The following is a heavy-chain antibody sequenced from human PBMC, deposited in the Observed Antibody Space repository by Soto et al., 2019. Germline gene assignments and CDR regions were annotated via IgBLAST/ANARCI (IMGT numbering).Heavy chain of an antibody. CDR1: GFTVSSNY. CDR2: IYSGGST. CDR3: AREVGHGWFDP. Sequence: EVQLVESGGGLVQPGGSLRLSCAASGFTVSSNYMSWVRQAPWKGLEWVSVIYSGGSTYYADSVKGRFTISRHNSKNTLYLQMNSLRAEDTAVYYCAREVGHGWFDPWGQGTLVTVSS. J-gene: IGHJ5*02. V-gene: IGHV3-53*04.